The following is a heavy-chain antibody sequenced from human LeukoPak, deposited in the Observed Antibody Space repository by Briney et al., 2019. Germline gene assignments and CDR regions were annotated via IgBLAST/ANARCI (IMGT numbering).Heavy chain of an antibody. J-gene: IGHJ4*02. V-gene: IGHV3-21*01. Sequence: KPGGSLRLSCAASGFTFSSYSMNWVRQAPGKGLEWVSSISSSSSYIYYADSVKGRFTISRDNAKNSLYLQMNSLRAEDTAVYYCARDDPGYCSSTSCYGPASFDYWGQGTLVTVSS. CDR2: ISSSSSYI. CDR3: ARDDPGYCSSTSCYGPASFDY. D-gene: IGHD2-2*01. CDR1: GFTFSSYS.